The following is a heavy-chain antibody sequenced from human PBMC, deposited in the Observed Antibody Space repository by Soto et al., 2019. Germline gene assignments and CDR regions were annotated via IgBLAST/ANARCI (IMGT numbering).Heavy chain of an antibody. V-gene: IGHV4-4*09. CDR2: IYRTGST. CDR3: ARQIGDDPFDI. CDR1: GGSISTYY. J-gene: IGHJ3*02. Sequence: SETLSLTCTVSGGSISTYYWNWIRQSPGKGLEWIGYIYRTGSTHYNPSLNSRAAISLGTSRNQFSLQLKSVTAADTAVYFCARQIGDDPFDIWGQGTMVT. D-gene: IGHD3-3*01.